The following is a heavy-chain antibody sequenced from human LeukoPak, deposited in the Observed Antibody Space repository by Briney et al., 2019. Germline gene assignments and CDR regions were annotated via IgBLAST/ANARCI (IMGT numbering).Heavy chain of an antibody. V-gene: IGHV3-21*01. CDR3: ARCPYYYGSGSYYMDV. D-gene: IGHD3-10*01. CDR1: GFTFSSYS. J-gene: IGHJ6*03. Sequence: GGSLRLFCAASGFTFSSYSMNWVRQAPGKGLEWVSSISSSSSYIYYADSVKGRFTISRDNAKNSLYLQMNSLRAEDTAVYYCARCPYYYGSGSYYMDVWGKGTTVTVSS. CDR2: ISSSSSYI.